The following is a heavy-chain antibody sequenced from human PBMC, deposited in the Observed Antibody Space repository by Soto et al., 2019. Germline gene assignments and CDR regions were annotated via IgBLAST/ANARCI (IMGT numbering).Heavy chain of an antibody. V-gene: IGHV1-69*13. CDR1: SGTFSSYA. J-gene: IGHJ4*02. Sequence: SVIISCRASSGTFSSYAISWVRQAPGEGLEGRGGIIPSCGTANDAQKLQGRVTITADESTRIDYMELSSLRSEDTALYYCALQTYGGYDLGPQGYWGQGTLVTVSS. D-gene: IGHD5-12*01. CDR3: ALQTYGGYDLGPQGY. CDR2: IIPSCGTA.